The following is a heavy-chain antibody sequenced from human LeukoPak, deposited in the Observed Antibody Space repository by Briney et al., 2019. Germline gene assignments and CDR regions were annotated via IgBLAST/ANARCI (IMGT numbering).Heavy chain of an antibody. Sequence: GGSLRLSCAASGFTFSSYEMNWVRQAPGKGLEWVSYISSSGSTIYYADSVKGRFTISRDNAKNSLYLQMNSLRAEDTAVYYCARDLLLWFGEPERTTFDYWGQGTLVTVSS. CDR2: ISSSGSTI. V-gene: IGHV3-48*03. J-gene: IGHJ4*02. D-gene: IGHD3-10*01. CDR3: ARDLLLWFGEPERTTFDY. CDR1: GFTFSSYE.